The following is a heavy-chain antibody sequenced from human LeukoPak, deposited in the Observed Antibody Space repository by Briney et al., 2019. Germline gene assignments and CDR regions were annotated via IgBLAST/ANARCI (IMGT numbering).Heavy chain of an antibody. D-gene: IGHD1-26*01. CDR2: ISGGGDST. J-gene: IGHJ3*02. V-gene: IGHV3-23*01. CDR1: GFTFSSYG. CDR3: AKGLWVGATTVAFLI. Sequence: AGGSLRLSCAASGFTFSSYGMSWDRQAPGKGLEWVSGISGGGDSTHYADSVRGRFTISRDNPKNSLHLQMNSLRAEDTAVYYCAKGLWVGATTVAFLIWGQGTMVTVSP.